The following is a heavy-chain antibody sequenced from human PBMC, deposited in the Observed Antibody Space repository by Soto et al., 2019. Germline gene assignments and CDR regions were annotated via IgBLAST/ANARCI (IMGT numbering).Heavy chain of an antibody. Sequence: QVQLQESGPGLVKPSETMSLTCTVSGGAIRSSYWSWIRQPPGKGLEWIGYISDSGSTNYNPSLKIRVTISVDTSKTHFSLKLSSVTAAATAVYYCARQGIATAGTSLDYWGQGTLFTFSS. J-gene: IGHJ4*02. D-gene: IGHD6-13*01. V-gene: IGHV4-59*08. CDR1: GGAIRSSY. CDR3: ARQGIATAGTSLDY. CDR2: ISDSGST.